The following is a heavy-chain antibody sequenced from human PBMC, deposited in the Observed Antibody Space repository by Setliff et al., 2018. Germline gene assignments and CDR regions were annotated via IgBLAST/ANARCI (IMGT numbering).Heavy chain of an antibody. V-gene: IGHV1-69*05. CDR2: TIPMFGST. Sequence: SVKVPCKASGGTFSNYGISWVRQAPGQGLEWMGGTIPMFGSTSYAQKFQGRVTIITDESTSTAYMELSSLRTEDTAVYYCAREGVDTRSSTDYRYYMDVWGKGTTVTVSS. D-gene: IGHD5-18*01. J-gene: IGHJ6*03. CDR1: GGTFSNYG. CDR3: AREGVDTRSSTDYRYYMDV.